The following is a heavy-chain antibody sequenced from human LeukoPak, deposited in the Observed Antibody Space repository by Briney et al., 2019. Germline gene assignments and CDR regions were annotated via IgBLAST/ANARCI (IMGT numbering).Heavy chain of an antibody. CDR3: ARDTVEWYIFDY. J-gene: IGHJ4*02. V-gene: IGHV3-74*01. Sequence: PGGSLRLSCAASGFTFSSYWMHWVCQAPGKGPVWDARTNRDGSSTAYADSVKGRFTISKDNAKNTLYLLMNSLRAEDTAVYYCARDTVEWYIFDYWGQGTLVTVSS. CDR1: GFTFSSYW. CDR2: TNRDGSST. D-gene: IGHD3-3*01.